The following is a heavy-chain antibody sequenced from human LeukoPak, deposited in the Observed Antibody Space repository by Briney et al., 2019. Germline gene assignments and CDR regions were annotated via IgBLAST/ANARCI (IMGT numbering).Heavy chain of an antibody. CDR2: IYYSGST. J-gene: IGHJ5*02. Sequence: KPSETLSLTCTVSGGSISSSSYYWGWIRQPPGKGLEWIGSIYYSGSTYYNPSLKSRVTISVDTSKNQFSLKLSSVTAADTAVYYCARRGEYCSSTSCGHGRWFDPWGQGTLVTVSS. CDR3: ARRGEYCSSTSCGHGRWFDP. CDR1: GGSISSSSYY. D-gene: IGHD2-2*01. V-gene: IGHV4-39*07.